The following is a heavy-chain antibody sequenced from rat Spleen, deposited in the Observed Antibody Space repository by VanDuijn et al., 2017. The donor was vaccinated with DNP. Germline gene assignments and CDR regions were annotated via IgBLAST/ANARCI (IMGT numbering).Heavy chain of an antibody. J-gene: IGHJ2*01. Sequence: EVQLVESGGGLVQPGRSMKLSCAASGFTFSNSDMAWVRQAPTKGLEWVASISTSGGSTSYGDSVKGRFTISRDNARSTLYLQMNSLRSEDMATYYCARGGTYYFDYWGQGVMVTVSS. CDR3: ARGGTYYFDY. CDR2: ISTSGGST. CDR1: GFTFSNSD. V-gene: IGHV5-25*01.